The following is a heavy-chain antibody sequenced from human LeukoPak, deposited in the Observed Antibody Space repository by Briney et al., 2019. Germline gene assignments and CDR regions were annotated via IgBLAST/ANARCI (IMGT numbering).Heavy chain of an antibody. D-gene: IGHD2-15*01. CDR1: GFTFSSYW. Sequence: GGSLRLSCEASGFTFSSYWMSWVRQAPGKGLEWVANIKQDGSEKYYVDSVKGRFTISRDNAKNSLYLQMNSLRAEDTAVYYCATDIVVATKWGQGTLVTVSS. J-gene: IGHJ4*02. V-gene: IGHV3-7*01. CDR2: IKQDGSEK. CDR3: ATDIVVATK.